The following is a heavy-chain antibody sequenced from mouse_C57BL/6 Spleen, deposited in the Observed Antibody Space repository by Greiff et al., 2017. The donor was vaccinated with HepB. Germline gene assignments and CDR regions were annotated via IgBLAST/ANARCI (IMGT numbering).Heavy chain of an antibody. CDR2: IDPENGDT. V-gene: IGHV14-4*01. Sequence: VQLQQSGAELVRPGASVKLSCTASGFNIKDDYMHWVKQRPEQGLEWIGWIDPENGDTEYASKFQGKATITADTSSNTAYLQLSSLTSEDTAVYYCTTDYDGSSAWCAYWGQGTLVTVSA. J-gene: IGHJ3*01. D-gene: IGHD1-1*01. CDR3: TTDYDGSSAWCAY. CDR1: GFNIKDDY.